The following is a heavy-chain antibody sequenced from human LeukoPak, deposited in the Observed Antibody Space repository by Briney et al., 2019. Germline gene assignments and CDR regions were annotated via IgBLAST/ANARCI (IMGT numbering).Heavy chain of an antibody. Sequence: GRSLRLSCAASGFTFDDYAMHWVRQAPGKGLEWVSGISWNSGSIGYADSVKGRFTISRDNAMNTLYLQMNSLRVEDTAVYFCARWDCTSDSCTSGIDYWGQGTLVTVSS. CDR1: GFTFDDYA. V-gene: IGHV3-9*01. CDR2: ISWNSGSI. D-gene: IGHD2-2*01. J-gene: IGHJ4*02. CDR3: ARWDCTSDSCTSGIDY.